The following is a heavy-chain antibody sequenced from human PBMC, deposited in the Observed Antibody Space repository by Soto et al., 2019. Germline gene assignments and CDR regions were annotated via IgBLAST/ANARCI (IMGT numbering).Heavy chain of an antibody. J-gene: IGHJ6*03. CDR3: ARSYRRYCSVGRCYCYYYYYMDV. CDR2: IYYSGST. CDR1: GGSISSYY. Sequence: SETLSLTCTVSGGSISSYYWSWIRQPPGKGLEWIGYIYYSGSTNYNPSLKSRVTISVDTSKNQFSLKLSSVTAADTAVYYCARSYRRYCSVGRCYCYYYYYMDVWGKGTTVTVSS. D-gene: IGHD2-15*01. V-gene: IGHV4-59*01.